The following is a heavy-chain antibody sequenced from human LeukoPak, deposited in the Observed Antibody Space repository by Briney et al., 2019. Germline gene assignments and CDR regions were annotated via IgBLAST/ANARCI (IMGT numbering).Heavy chain of an antibody. CDR1: GYTFTSYY. CDR3: ARDYDSSVGAFDI. D-gene: IGHD3-22*01. V-gene: IGHV1-46*01. Sequence: ASVKVSCKASGYTFTSYYMHWVRQAPGQGLEWMGIINPSGGSTNYAQKLQGRVTMTTDTSTSTAYMELRSLRSDDTAVYYCARDYDSSVGAFDIWGQGTMVTVSS. J-gene: IGHJ3*02. CDR2: INPSGGST.